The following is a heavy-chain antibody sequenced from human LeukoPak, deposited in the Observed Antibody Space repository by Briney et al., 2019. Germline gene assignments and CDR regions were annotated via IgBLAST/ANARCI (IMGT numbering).Heavy chain of an antibody. Sequence: GGSLRLSCAASGFTVSDNYMTWVRQAPGKGLEWVSLIYSGGSTYYADSVKGRFTISRDNSKNTLYLQMNSLRAEDTAVYYCAKEGRGWYYFDYWGQGTLVTVSS. CDR1: GFTVSDNY. D-gene: IGHD6-19*01. V-gene: IGHV3-66*01. CDR3: AKEGRGWYYFDY. CDR2: IYSGGST. J-gene: IGHJ4*02.